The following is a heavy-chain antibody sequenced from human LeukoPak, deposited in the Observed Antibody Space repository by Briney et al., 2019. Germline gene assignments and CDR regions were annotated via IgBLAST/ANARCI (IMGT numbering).Heavy chain of an antibody. CDR1: GGSFSSYV. V-gene: IGHV1-69*04. J-gene: IGHJ3*02. D-gene: IGHD3-16*02. Sequence: ASVKVSCKASGGSFSSYVITWVRQAPGQGLEWMGRIIPVLAVSNFAQKFQGRVTITAEKSTNTAHMELSRLGSGDTAVYYCTREGVYAPNPSSYHRDAFDIWGQGTEVIVSS. CDR3: TREGVYAPNPSSYHRDAFDI. CDR2: IIPVLAVS.